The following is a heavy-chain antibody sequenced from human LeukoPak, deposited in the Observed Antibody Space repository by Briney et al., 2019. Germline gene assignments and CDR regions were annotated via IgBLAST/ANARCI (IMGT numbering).Heavy chain of an antibody. CDR3: ARGGSHCSSTSCLFDY. D-gene: IGHD2-2*01. CDR2: ISAYNGNT. V-gene: IGHV1-18*01. CDR1: GYTFTSYG. Sequence: ASVKVSCKASGYTFTSYGISWVRQAPGQGLEWMGWISAYNGNTNYAQKLQGRVTMTTDTSTSTAYMELRSLRSDDTAVYYCARGGSHCSSTSCLFDYWGQGTLVTVSS. J-gene: IGHJ4*02.